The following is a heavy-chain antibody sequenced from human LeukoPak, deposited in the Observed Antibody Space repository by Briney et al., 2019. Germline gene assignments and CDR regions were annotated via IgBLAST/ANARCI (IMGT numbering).Heavy chain of an antibody. J-gene: IGHJ4*02. CDR1: GFTFSSYG. Sequence: PGGSLRLSCAASGFTFSSYGMHWVRQAPGKGLEWVAVISYDGSNKYYADSVKGRFTISRDNAKNSLYLQMNNVRAEDTAVYYCARAVISGTYYLVPSDSWGQGNLVTVSS. V-gene: IGHV3-30*03. CDR2: ISYDGSNK. D-gene: IGHD3-10*01. CDR3: ARAVISGTYYLVPSDS.